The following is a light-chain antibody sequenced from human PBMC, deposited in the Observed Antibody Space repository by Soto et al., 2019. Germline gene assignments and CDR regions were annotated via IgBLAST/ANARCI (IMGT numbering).Light chain of an antibody. V-gene: IGKV3-20*01. J-gene: IGKJ3*01. CDR2: DAS. CDR3: QQHGASIT. CDR1: QRIDKNY. Sequence: EIVLTQSPGTLSLSPGQRATLSCRASQRIDKNYLAWYQQKPGQAPRLLIFDASRRATGIPDRFSGSGSGTDFTLTISRPEPEDFAVYYCQQHGASITFGPGTKVDV.